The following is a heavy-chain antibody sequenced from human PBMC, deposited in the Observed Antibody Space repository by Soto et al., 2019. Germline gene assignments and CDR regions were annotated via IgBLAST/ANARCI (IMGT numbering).Heavy chain of an antibody. D-gene: IGHD3-3*01. CDR2: ISDSGGTT. Sequence: GGSLRLSCAAPGFTFSSYAMSWVRQGPRKGLEWVAGISDSGGTTYYVDSVKGRFTISRDNSKNTLYLQMNSLRAEDTAVYYCARGLGPYDFWSGYYSPFYGMDVWGQGTTVTVSS. V-gene: IGHV3-23*01. CDR3: ARGLGPYDFWSGYYSPFYGMDV. J-gene: IGHJ6*02. CDR1: GFTFSSYA.